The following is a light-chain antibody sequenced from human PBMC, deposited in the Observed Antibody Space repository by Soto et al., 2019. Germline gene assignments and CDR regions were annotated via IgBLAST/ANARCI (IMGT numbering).Light chain of an antibody. J-gene: IGKJ1*01. Sequence: EIVLTQSPATLSLAPGERATLSCRASQSVSSFLGWYQQKPGQAPRLLIYDVSNRATGIPARFSGSGSGTDFTLTISSLEPEDFALYYCQQRSSWTFAQGTKVEIK. CDR3: QQRSSWT. CDR2: DVS. V-gene: IGKV3-11*01. CDR1: QSVSSF.